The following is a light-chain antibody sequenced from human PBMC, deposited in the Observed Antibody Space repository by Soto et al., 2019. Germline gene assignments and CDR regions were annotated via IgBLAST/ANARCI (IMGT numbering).Light chain of an antibody. J-gene: IGKJ1*01. CDR3: QQYNNRLWT. Sequence: EIVLTQSPGTLSLSPGERATLSCRASQSVSNNYLAWYQQKPGQAPRLLIYGASNRATGIPDRFSGSGSGTEFTLTISSLQSEDFAVYYCQQYNNRLWTFGQGTKV. CDR1: QSVSNN. CDR2: GAS. V-gene: IGKV3D-15*01.